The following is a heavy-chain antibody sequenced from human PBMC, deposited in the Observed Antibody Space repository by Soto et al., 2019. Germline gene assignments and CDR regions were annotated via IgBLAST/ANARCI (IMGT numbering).Heavy chain of an antibody. Sequence: QVQLVESGGGVVQPGRSLRLSCAASGFTFSSYGMHWVRQAPGKGLEWVAVISYDGSNKYYADSVKGRFTISRDNSKNTLYLQMNSLRAEDTAVYYCAKNLRTRGLNMITFGGVSPLLLRSHHYYYYGMDVWGQGTTVTVSS. V-gene: IGHV3-30*18. CDR2: ISYDGSNK. D-gene: IGHD3-16*01. CDR3: AKNLRTRGLNMITFGGVSPLLLRSHHYYYYGMDV. J-gene: IGHJ6*02. CDR1: GFTFSSYG.